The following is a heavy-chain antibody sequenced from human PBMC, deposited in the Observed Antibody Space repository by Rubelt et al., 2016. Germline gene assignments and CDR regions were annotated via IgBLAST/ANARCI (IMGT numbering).Heavy chain of an antibody. J-gene: IGHJ6*02. Sequence: QVQLVQSGAEVKKPGASVKVSCKASGYTFTTYGISWVRQAPGQGLAWMGWISTYNGNTDYEQKLQGRITVTTDTPTSTVDMELRSLRSDDTAMYYCASDYGVWGQGTTVTVS. V-gene: IGHV1-18*01. CDR3: ASDYGV. D-gene: IGHD3-10*01. CDR2: ISTYNGNT. CDR1: GYTFTTYG.